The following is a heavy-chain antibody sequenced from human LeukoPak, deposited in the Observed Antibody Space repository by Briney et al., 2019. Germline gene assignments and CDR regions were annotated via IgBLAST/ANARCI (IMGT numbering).Heavy chain of an antibody. CDR2: ISSSGSTI. CDR3: AELGITMIGGV. CDR1: GFTFSSYE. Sequence: GGSLRLSCAASGFTFSSYEMNWVRQAPRKGLEWVSYISSSGSTIYYADSVKGRFTISRDNAKNSLYLQMNSLRAEDTAVYYCAELGITMIGGVWGKGTTVTISS. J-gene: IGHJ6*04. D-gene: IGHD3-10*02. V-gene: IGHV3-48*03.